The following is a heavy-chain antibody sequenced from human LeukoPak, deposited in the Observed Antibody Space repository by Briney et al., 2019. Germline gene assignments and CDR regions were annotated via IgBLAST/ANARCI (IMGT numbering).Heavy chain of an antibody. D-gene: IGHD2-2*01. J-gene: IGHJ4*02. CDR1: GYTFTSYD. CDR2: MNPNSGNT. V-gene: IGHV1-8*03. Sequence: ASVKVSCKASGYTFTSYDINWVRQATGQGLEWMGWMNPNSGNTGYARKFQGRVTITRNTSISTAYMELSSLRSEDTAVYYCARVYCSSTSCQIDYWGQGTLVTVSS. CDR3: ARVYCSSTSCQIDY.